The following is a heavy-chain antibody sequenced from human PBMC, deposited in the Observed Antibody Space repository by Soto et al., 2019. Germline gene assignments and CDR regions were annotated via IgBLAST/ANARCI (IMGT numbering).Heavy chain of an antibody. V-gene: IGHV1-2*04. CDR1: GYTFTGYY. CDR2: INPNSGGT. CDR3: ARGQQWLVRSWFDP. D-gene: IGHD6-19*01. J-gene: IGHJ5*02. Sequence: ASVKVSCKASGYTFTGYYMHWVRQAPGQGLEWMGWINPNSGGTNYAQKFQGWVTMTRDTSISTAYMELSRLRSDDTAVYYCARGQQWLVRSWFDPWGQGTLVTVSS.